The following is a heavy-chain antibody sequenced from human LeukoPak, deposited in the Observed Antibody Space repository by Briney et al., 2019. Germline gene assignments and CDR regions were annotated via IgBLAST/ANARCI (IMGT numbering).Heavy chain of an antibody. V-gene: IGHV3-48*04. CDR3: ARALYGTDDAFDI. CDR1: GFTFNTYA. CDR2: ISSSSSTI. Sequence: GGSLRLSCAASGFTFNTYAMNWVRQAPGKGLEWVSYISSSSSTIYYADSVKGRFTISRDNAKNSLYLQMNSLRAEDTAVYYCARALYGTDDAFDIWGQGTMVTVSS. D-gene: IGHD4-17*01. J-gene: IGHJ3*02.